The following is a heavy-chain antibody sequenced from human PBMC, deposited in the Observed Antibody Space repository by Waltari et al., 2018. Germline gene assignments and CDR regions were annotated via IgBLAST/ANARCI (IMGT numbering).Heavy chain of an antibody. CDR2: IDHSRST. CDR3: ARLSSRGAARPESDY. Sequence: QVQLQQWGAGLLKPSETLSLTCAVYGGSFSGYYWSWIRQPPGKGLEWIGEIDHSRSTNYTPSLKSRVTISVDTSKNQFSLKLSSVTAADTAVYYCARLSSRGAARPESDYWGQGTLVTVSS. CDR1: GGSFSGYY. D-gene: IGHD6-6*01. J-gene: IGHJ4*02. V-gene: IGHV4-34*01.